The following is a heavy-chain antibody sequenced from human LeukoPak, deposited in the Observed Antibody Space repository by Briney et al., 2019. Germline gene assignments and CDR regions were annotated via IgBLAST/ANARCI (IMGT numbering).Heavy chain of an antibody. CDR3: AKPGSLNDYTKFNIDY. V-gene: IGHV3-30*02. D-gene: IGHD4-11*01. CDR2: IRYDGSNE. J-gene: IGHJ4*02. Sequence: GGSLTLSCAASGCTFSNYGMHWVRQASGKGLEWVAVIRYDGSNEYYAYSVKGRFTISRDNSKNTLSLNLNSLRAADTAVYYCAKPGSLNDYTKFNIDYWGTGTLVTVS. CDR1: GCTFSNYG.